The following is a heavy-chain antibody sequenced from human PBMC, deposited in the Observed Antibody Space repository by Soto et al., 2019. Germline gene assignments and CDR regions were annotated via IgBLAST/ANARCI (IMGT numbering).Heavy chain of an antibody. CDR3: ARGRGYCSGGSCLYYFDY. CDR1: GGSFSGYY. J-gene: IGHJ4*02. CDR2: INHSGST. D-gene: IGHD2-15*01. Sequence: QVQLQQWGAGLLKPSETLSLTCAVYGGSFSGYYWSWIRHPPGRGLEWIGEINHSGSTNYNPSLKSRVTISVDTSKNQFSLKLSSVTAADTAVYYCARGRGYCSGGSCLYYFDYWGQGTLVTVSS. V-gene: IGHV4-34*01.